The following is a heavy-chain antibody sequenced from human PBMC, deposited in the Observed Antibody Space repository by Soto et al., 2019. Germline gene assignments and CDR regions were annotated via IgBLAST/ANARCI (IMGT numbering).Heavy chain of an antibody. CDR1: GYSFTSYW. J-gene: IGHJ4*02. CDR2: IYPGDSDT. D-gene: IGHD2-15*01. CDR3: ARAYCSGGSCYFKPPLSPYYFDY. V-gene: IGHV5-51*01. Sequence: GESLKISCKGSGYSFTSYWIGWVRQMPGKGLEWMGIIYPGDSDTRYSPSFQGQVTISADKSISTAYLQWSSLKASDTAMYYCARAYCSGGSCYFKPPLSPYYFDYWGQGTLVTVSS.